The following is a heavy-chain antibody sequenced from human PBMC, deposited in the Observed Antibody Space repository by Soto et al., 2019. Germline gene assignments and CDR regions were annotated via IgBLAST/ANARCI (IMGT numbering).Heavy chain of an antibody. J-gene: IGHJ4*02. CDR3: ARAWGYSYGPGPFDY. Sequence: EVQLVESGGGLIQPGGSLRLSCAASGFTVSSNYMSWVRQAPGKGLEWVSVIYSGGSTYYADSVKGRFTISRDNSKNTLYLQMNSLRAEDTAVYYCARAWGYSYGPGPFDYWGQGTLVTVSS. CDR1: GFTVSSNY. V-gene: IGHV3-53*01. D-gene: IGHD5-18*01. CDR2: IYSGGST.